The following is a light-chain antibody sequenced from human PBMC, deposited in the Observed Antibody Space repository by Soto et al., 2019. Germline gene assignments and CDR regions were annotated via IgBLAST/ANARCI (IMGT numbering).Light chain of an antibody. CDR2: AAS. CDR3: QQSYSTLTWT. J-gene: IGKJ1*01. V-gene: IGKV1-39*01. CDR1: QSISSY. Sequence: DIQMTQSPSSLSASVGDRVTITCRASQSISSYLNWYQHKSGKAPKLLIYAASSLQSGVPSRFSGSGSGTDFTLTISSLQPEDFATYYCQQSYSTLTWTFGQGTKVDIK.